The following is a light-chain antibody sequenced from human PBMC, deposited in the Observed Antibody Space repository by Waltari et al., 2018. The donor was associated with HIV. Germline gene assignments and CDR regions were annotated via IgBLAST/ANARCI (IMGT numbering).Light chain of an antibody. J-gene: IGKJ2*01. CDR1: QIVTSGY. V-gene: IGKV3-20*01. Sequence: DIVLTQSPGTVSLSPGERVALPCRASQIVTSGYVAWYQQKPGQPPSLLIHGTSGRATGIPDRFSGSGSGTDFTLTISRLGPEDVAMYYCQQYGSVPYTFGQGTKLEIK. CDR3: QQYGSVPYT. CDR2: GTS.